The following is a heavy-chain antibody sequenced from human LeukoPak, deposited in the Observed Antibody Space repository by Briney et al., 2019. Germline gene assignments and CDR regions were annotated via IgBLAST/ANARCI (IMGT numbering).Heavy chain of an antibody. Sequence: SGTLSLTCAVSGGNNSHRIWWGRVRQPPGKGLEWIGEIYHSGSTNYNPSLKSRVTISVDKSKNQFSLKVNSVSAADTAVYYCARQASVHHFDYWGQGILVTVSS. CDR3: ARQASVHHFDY. D-gene: IGHD5/OR15-5a*01. CDR1: GGNNSHRIW. CDR2: IYHSGST. J-gene: IGHJ4*02. V-gene: IGHV4-4*02.